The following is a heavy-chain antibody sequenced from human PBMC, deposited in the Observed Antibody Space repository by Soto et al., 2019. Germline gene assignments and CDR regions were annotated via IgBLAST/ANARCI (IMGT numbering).Heavy chain of an antibody. J-gene: IGHJ6*02. CDR3: ARLAADGYSYYYGMDV. D-gene: IGHD2-15*01. V-gene: IGHV4-31*02. Sequence: WTWIRQHPGKGLEWIGYIYYSGSTYYNPSLKSRVTISVDTSKNQFSLKLSSVTAADTAVYYCARLAADGYSYYYGMDVWGQRTTVTVSS. CDR2: IYYSGST.